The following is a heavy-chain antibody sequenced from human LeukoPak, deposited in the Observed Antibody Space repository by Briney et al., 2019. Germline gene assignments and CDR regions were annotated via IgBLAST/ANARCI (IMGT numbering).Heavy chain of an antibody. CDR1: GGSISSYY. V-gene: IGHV4-59*08. CDR2: IYSSGST. Sequence: SETLSLTCIVSGGSISSYYWSWIRQPPGKGLEWVGYIYSSGSTDYNPSLKSRATISLATSNHQFSLKLTSVTAADTAVYYCARHVGIHLWSLYFDYWGQGSLVTVSS. CDR3: ARHVGIHLWSLYFDY. D-gene: IGHD5-18*01. J-gene: IGHJ4*02.